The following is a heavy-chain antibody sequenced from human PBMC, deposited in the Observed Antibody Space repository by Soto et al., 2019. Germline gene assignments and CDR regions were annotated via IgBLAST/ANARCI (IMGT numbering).Heavy chain of an antibody. CDR3: GRILPKRDRGAAGTKRWFDP. Sequence: QVQLVQSGAEVKKPGASVKVSCKASGYTFTSYDINWVRQATGQGLEWMGWMNPNSGNTGYAQKFQGRVTMTRNTSISTAYMGLSSLRSEDTAVYYCGRILPKRDRGAAGTKRWFDPWGQGTLVTVSS. J-gene: IGHJ5*02. CDR2: MNPNSGNT. CDR1: GYTFTSYD. D-gene: IGHD1-1*01. V-gene: IGHV1-8*01.